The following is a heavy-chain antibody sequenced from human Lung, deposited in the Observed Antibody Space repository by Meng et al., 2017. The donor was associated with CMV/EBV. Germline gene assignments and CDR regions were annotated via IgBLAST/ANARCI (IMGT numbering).Heavy chain of an antibody. CDR3: ARGGKDIVVVPAPIDY. J-gene: IGHJ4*02. D-gene: IGHD2-2*01. CDR2: IYHSGST. V-gene: IGHV4-38-2*02. CDR1: GYSISSGYY. Sequence: SXTXSLXCTVSGYSISSGYYWGWIRQPPGKGLEWIGSIYHSGSTYYNPSLKSRVTISVDTSKNQFSLKLSSVTAADTAVYYCARGGKDIVVVPAPIDYWGQGXLVTVSS.